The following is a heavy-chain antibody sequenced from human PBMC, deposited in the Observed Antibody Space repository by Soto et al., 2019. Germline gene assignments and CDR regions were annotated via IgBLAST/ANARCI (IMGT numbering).Heavy chain of an antibody. CDR3: ARDDYGMDV. CDR2: IWYDGSNK. V-gene: IGHV3-33*01. CDR1: GFIFNTYH. J-gene: IGHJ6*02. Sequence: QVVESGGGVVQPGRSLRLSCAASGFIFNTYHMHWVRQAPAKGLEWVAVIWYDGSNKYYADSVKGRFTISRDNSKNTLHLQMNSLRDEDTAVYYCARDDYGMDVWGQGTTVTVSS.